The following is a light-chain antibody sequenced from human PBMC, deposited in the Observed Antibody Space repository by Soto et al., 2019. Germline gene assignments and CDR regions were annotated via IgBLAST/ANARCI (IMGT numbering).Light chain of an antibody. CDR3: CSYAGSYTVI. J-gene: IGLJ2*01. V-gene: IGLV2-11*01. CDR1: STDVGNYDY. CDR2: DVN. Sequence: QSALTQPRSVSGSPGQSVTLSCTGTSTDVGNYDYVSWYQQYPGKAPKLLIYDVNKRPSGVPARFSGSKSGKTASLAISGLQAEDEADYYCCSYAGSYTVIFGGETKLTVL.